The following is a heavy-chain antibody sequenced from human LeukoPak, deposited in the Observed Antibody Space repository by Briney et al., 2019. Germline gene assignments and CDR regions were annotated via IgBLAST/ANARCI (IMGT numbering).Heavy chain of an antibody. J-gene: IGHJ5*02. Sequence: GGSLRLSCAASGFTFSSYAMSWVRQAPGKGLEWVSAISGSGGSTYYADSVKGRFTISRDNSKNTLYLQMNSLGAEDTAVYYCAKVNGDYGRNWFDPWGQGTLVTVSS. D-gene: IGHD4-17*01. CDR1: GFTFSSYA. V-gene: IGHV3-23*01. CDR2: ISGSGGST. CDR3: AKVNGDYGRNWFDP.